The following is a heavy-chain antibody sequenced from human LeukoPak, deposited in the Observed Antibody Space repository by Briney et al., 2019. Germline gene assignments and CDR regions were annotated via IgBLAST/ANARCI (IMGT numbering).Heavy chain of an antibody. J-gene: IGHJ4*02. CDR2: IYYSGST. D-gene: IGHD4-17*01. CDR1: GGSISSGDYY. Sequence: PSETLSLTCTVSGGSISSGDYYWSWIRQPPGKGLEWIGYIYYSGSTYYNPSLKSRVTISVDTSKTQFSLKLSSVTAADTAVYYCARHRNHYGDYFDYWGQGTLVTVSS. CDR3: ARHRNHYGDYFDY. V-gene: IGHV4-30-4*08.